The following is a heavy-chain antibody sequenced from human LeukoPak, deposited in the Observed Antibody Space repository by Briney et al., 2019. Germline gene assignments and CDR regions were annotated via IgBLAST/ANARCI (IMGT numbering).Heavy chain of an antibody. CDR2: ISGSGGST. CDR1: GFIFSNHG. Sequence: GGTLRLSCAASGFIFSNHGMSWVRQAPGKGLEWVSAISGSGGSTYYADSVKGRFTISRDNSKNTLYLQMNSLRAEDTAVYYCAKDPSMVRGVPQDYWGQGTLVTVSS. D-gene: IGHD3-10*01. V-gene: IGHV3-23*01. CDR3: AKDPSMVRGVPQDY. J-gene: IGHJ4*02.